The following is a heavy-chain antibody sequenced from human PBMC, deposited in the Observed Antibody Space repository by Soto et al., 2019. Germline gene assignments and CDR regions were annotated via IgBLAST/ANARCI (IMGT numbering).Heavy chain of an antibody. D-gene: IGHD4-17*01. V-gene: IGHV4-4*02. CDR2: IYHSGST. CDR3: ARDAVTTVGSTHYYYYGMDV. Sequence: SETLSLICAVSGGSISSSNWWSWVRQPPGKGLEWIGEIYHSGSTNYNPSLKSRVTISVDKSKNQFSLKLSSVTAADTAVYYCARDAVTTVGSTHYYYYGMDVWGQGTTVTVSS. J-gene: IGHJ6*02. CDR1: GGSISSSNW.